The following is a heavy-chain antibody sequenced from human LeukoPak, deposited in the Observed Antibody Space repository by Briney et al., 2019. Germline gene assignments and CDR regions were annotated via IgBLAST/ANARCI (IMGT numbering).Heavy chain of an antibody. CDR3: ARGFATMVRGVVLDF. CDR1: SGSFSGYY. CDR2: IYHSGST. D-gene: IGHD3-10*01. Sequence: SETLSLTCTVYSGSFSGYYWSWIRQPPGKGLEWIGEIYHSGSTNYNPSLKSRVAISVDTSKHQFSLKLNSVTAADTAVYYCARGFATMVRGVVLDFWGQGTLVTVSS. V-gene: IGHV4-34*01. J-gene: IGHJ4*02.